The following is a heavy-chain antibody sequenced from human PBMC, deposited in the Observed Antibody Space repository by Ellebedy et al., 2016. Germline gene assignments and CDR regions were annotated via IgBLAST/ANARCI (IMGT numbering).Heavy chain of an antibody. V-gene: IGHV3-15*01. CDR2: IKSKTEGGTT. CDR1: GFTFSTAW. CDR3: TTEYGDSQIPTYYYYMDV. D-gene: IGHD4-17*01. J-gene: IGHJ6*03. Sequence: GGSLRLSCAASGFTFSTAWMNWVRQAPGKGLEWVGHIKSKTEGGTTDYAAPVKGRFTISRDDSKNTLYLQMNSLKTEDTAVYYCTTEYGDSQIPTYYYYMDVWGKGTTVTVSS.